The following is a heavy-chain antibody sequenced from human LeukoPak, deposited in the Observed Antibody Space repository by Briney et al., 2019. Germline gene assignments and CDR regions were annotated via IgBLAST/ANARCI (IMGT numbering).Heavy chain of an antibody. V-gene: IGHV3-23*01. D-gene: IGHD3-22*01. J-gene: IGHJ4*02. CDR2: ISGSGGST. CDR3: ARGGGYYDSSGRPANFDY. Sequence: GGSLRLSCAASGFTFSSYAMNWVRQAPGKGLEWVSAISGSGGSTYYADSVKGRFTISRDNAKNSLYLQMNSLRAEDTAVYYCARGGGYYDSSGRPANFDYWGQGTLVTVSS. CDR1: GFTFSSYA.